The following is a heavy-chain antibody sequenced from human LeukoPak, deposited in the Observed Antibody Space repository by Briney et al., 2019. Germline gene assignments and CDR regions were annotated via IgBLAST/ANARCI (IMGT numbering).Heavy chain of an antibody. CDR3: ARGLRYFDWLSPPVYFDY. V-gene: IGHV4-34*01. J-gene: IGHJ4*02. D-gene: IGHD3-9*01. CDR1: GGSFSGYY. Sequence: SETLSLTCAAYGGSFSGYYWSWIRQPPGKGLEWIGEINHSGSTNYNPSLKSRFTISVDTSKNQFSLKLSSVTAADTAVYYCARGLRYFDWLSPPVYFDYWGQGTLVTVSS. CDR2: INHSGST.